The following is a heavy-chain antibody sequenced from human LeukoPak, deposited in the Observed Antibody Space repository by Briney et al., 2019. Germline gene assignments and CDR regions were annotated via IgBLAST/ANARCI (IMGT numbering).Heavy chain of an antibody. CDR1: GESFGGYY. CDR2: IIHSGST. Sequence: SETLSLTCAVYGESFGGYYWSWIRQPPGKGLEWIGEIIHSGSTNYNPSLKSRVTISVDTSKSQFSLKLSSVTAADTAVYYCARAQQQLPIDYWGQGTLVTVSS. D-gene: IGHD6-13*01. J-gene: IGHJ4*02. CDR3: ARAQQQLPIDY. V-gene: IGHV4-34*12.